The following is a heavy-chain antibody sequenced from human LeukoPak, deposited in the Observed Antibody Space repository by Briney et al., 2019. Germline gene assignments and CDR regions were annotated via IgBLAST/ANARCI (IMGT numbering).Heavy chain of an antibody. J-gene: IGHJ4*02. V-gene: IGHV4-31*03. Sequence: SQTLSLTCTVSGGFISSGGYYWRWIRQHPGKGLEWIGYIYYSGSTYYNPSLKSRVTISVDTSKNQFSLKLSSVTAADTAVYYCARAERTTNYDSSGYLDYWGQGTLVTVSS. CDR1: GGFISSGGYY. CDR2: IYYSGST. CDR3: ARAERTTNYDSSGYLDY. D-gene: IGHD3-22*01.